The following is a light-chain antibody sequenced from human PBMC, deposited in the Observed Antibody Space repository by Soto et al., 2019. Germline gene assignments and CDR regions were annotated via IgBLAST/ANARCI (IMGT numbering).Light chain of an antibody. J-gene: IGLJ1*01. CDR3: QSYDSSLSGSGV. CDR2: ANN. V-gene: IGLV1-40*01. Sequence: QSALTQPPSVSGAPGQRVTISCTGSSSNIGAGYDVHWYQQLPGTAPKLLIYANNNRPSGVPDRFSGSNSGTSASLAITGLQAEDEADYYCQSYDSSLSGSGVFGTGTKLTVL. CDR1: SSNIGAGYD.